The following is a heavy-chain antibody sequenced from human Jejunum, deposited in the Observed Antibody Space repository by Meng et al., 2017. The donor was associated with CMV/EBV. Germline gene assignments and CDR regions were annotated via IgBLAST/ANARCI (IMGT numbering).Heavy chain of an antibody. D-gene: IGHD2-15*01. CDR2: IYWKDDK. CDR3: AHSRYCPRNYCHAGVFGN. Sequence: LSPGAVGVGWIRQPPGKALEWLALIYWKDDKWYNPVLNNRLTVDMDTSKKEVVLTMTNMDPVDTATYYCAHSRYCPRNYCHAGVFGNWGQGTLVTVSS. CDR1: LSPGAVG. J-gene: IGHJ4*02. V-gene: IGHV2-5*01.